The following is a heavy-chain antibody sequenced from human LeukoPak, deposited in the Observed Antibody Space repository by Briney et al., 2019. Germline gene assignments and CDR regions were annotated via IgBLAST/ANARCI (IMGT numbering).Heavy chain of an antibody. J-gene: IGHJ4*02. Sequence: ASVKVSCMASGYTFTSYDINWVRQATGQGLEWMGWMNPNSGNTGYAQKFQGRVTMTRNTSISTAYMELSSLRSEDTAVYYCAREDHYGDYQNDYWGQGTLVTVSS. D-gene: IGHD4-17*01. CDR3: AREDHYGDYQNDY. CDR1: GYTFTSYD. CDR2: MNPNSGNT. V-gene: IGHV1-8*01.